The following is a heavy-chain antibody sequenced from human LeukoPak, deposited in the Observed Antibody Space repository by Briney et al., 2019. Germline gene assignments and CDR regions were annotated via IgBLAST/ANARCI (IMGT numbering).Heavy chain of an antibody. V-gene: IGHV3-23*01. Sequence: PGGSLRLSCAASGFTFSSYAMSWVRQAPGKGLEWVSAVSGSGGSTYYADSVKGRFTISRDNSKNTLYLQMNSLRAEDTAVYYCAKDRTVTTPLKWFDPWGQGTLVTVSS. J-gene: IGHJ5*02. D-gene: IGHD4-17*01. CDR1: GFTFSSYA. CDR2: VSGSGGST. CDR3: AKDRTVTTPLKWFDP.